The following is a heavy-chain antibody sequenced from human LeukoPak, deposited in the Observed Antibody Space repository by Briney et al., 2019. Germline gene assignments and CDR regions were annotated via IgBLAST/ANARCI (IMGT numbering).Heavy chain of an antibody. D-gene: IGHD6-6*01. CDR1: GYTFTGYY. CDR3: ARAQSIAARGYYYYYMDV. V-gene: IGHV1-2*02. CDR2: INPNSGGT. J-gene: IGHJ6*03. Sequence: SVKVSCKASGYTFTGYYMHWVRQAPGQGLEWMGWINPNSGGTNYAQKFQGGVTMTRDTSISTAYMELSRLRSDDTAVYYCARAQSIAARGYYYYYMDVWGKGTTVTVSS.